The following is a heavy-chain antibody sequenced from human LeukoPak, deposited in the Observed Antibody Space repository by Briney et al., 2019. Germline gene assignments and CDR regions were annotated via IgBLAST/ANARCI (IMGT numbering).Heavy chain of an antibody. CDR3: ARPRDRSSDYYFDS. CDR2: IYPGDSDT. J-gene: IGHJ4*02. Sequence: GESLKISCKGSGYRFTSYWIGWVRQMPGKGLEWMGIIYPGDSDTRYSPSFQGQVTISADKSISTAYLQWSGLKASDTAIYYCARPRDRSSDYYFDSWGQGTLVTVSS. D-gene: IGHD6-6*01. V-gene: IGHV5-51*01. CDR1: GYRFTSYW.